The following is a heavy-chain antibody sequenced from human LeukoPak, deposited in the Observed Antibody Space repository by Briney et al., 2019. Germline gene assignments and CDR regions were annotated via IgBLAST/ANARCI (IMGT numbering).Heavy chain of an antibody. J-gene: IGHJ4*02. D-gene: IGHD5-24*01. CDR1: GGSISSGGYY. CDR2: IYYSGST. Sequence: PSRTLSLTCTVSGGSISSGGYYWSWIRQHPGKGLEWIGYIYYSGSTYYNPSLKSRVTISVDTSKNQFSLKLSSVTAADTAVYYCARGRSLKLRRDGYNYYFDYWGQGTLVTVSS. CDR3: ARGRSLKLRRDGYNYYFDY. V-gene: IGHV4-31*03.